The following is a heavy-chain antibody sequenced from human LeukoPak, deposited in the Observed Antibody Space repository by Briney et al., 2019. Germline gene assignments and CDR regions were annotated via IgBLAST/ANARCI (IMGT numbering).Heavy chain of an antibody. CDR1: GFTFSSYW. CDR2: IKQDGSEK. Sequence: GGSLRLSCAASGFTFSSYWMSWVRQAPGKGLEWVANIKQDGSEKHYVESVKGRFTISRDNAKNSLYLQMNSLRAEDTAVYCCARDNYYDSTSSTNWGQGSLVTVSS. CDR3: ARDNYYDSTSSTN. J-gene: IGHJ4*02. D-gene: IGHD3-22*01. V-gene: IGHV3-7*01.